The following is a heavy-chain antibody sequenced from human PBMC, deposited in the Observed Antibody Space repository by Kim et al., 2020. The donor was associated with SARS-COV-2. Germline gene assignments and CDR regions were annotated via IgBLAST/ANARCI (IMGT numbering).Heavy chain of an antibody. V-gene: IGHV3-30*04. CDR2: ISYDGSNK. J-gene: IGHJ4*02. Sequence: GGSLRLSCAASGFTFSSYAMHWVRQAPGKGLEWVAVISYDGSNKYYADSVKGRFTISRDNSKNTLYLQMNSLRAEDTAVYYCARGEYYGSGTPDYWGQGTLVTVSS. CDR3: ARGEYYGSGTPDY. CDR1: GFTFSSYA. D-gene: IGHD3-10*01.